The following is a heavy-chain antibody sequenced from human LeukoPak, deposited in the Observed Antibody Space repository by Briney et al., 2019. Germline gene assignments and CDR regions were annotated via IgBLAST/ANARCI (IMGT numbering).Heavy chain of an antibody. V-gene: IGHV4-39*07. J-gene: IGHJ3*02. CDR2: IYYSGST. Sequence: SETLSLTCTVSGGSISSSSYYWGWIRQPPGKGLEWIGSIYYSGSTYYNPSLKSRVTISVDTSKNQFSLKLSSVTAADTAVYYCARVTFSDNRAFDIWGQGTMVTVSS. CDR3: ARVTFSDNRAFDI. CDR1: GGSISSSSYY. D-gene: IGHD2/OR15-2a*01.